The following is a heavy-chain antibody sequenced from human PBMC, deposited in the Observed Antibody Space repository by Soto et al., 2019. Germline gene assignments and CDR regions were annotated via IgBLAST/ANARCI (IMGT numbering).Heavy chain of an antibody. J-gene: IGHJ6*02. CDR1: GFTFSSYG. V-gene: IGHV3-30*18. Sequence: QVQLVESGGGVVQPGRSLRLSCAASGFTFSSYGMHWVRQAPGKGLEWVAVISYDGSNKYYADSVKGRFTISRDNSKNTLYLQMNSLRAEDTAVYYCAKDKSVTPGGMDVWGQGTTVTVSS. CDR3: AKDKSVTPGGMDV. D-gene: IGHD4-4*01. CDR2: ISYDGSNK.